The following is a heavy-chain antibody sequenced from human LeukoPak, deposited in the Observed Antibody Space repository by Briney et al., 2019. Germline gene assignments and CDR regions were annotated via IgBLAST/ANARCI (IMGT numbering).Heavy chain of an antibody. CDR2: ISSSSSYI. D-gene: IGHD3-22*01. CDR3: ARDRITMIGPADAFDI. J-gene: IGHJ3*02. V-gene: IGHV3-21*01. CDR1: GFTFSSYS. Sequence: GGSLRLSCAASGFTFSSYSMNWVRQAPGKGLEWVSSISSSSSYIYYADSVKGRFTISRDNAKNSLYLQMNSLRAEDTAVYYCARDRITMIGPADAFDIWGRGTMVTVSS.